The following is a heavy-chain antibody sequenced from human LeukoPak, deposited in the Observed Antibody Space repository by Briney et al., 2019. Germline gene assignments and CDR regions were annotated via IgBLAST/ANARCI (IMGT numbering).Heavy chain of an antibody. CDR2: IIPIFGTA. J-gene: IGHJ4*02. CDR3: ARGVGTEASCNY. CDR1: GGTFSSYA. V-gene: IGHV1-69*05. D-gene: IGHD5-18*01. Sequence: ASVKVSCKASGGTFSSYAISWVRQAPGQGLEWMGRIIPIFGTANYAQKFQGRVTITTDESTSTAYMELSSLRSEDTAVYYCARGVGTEASCNYWGQGTLVTVSS.